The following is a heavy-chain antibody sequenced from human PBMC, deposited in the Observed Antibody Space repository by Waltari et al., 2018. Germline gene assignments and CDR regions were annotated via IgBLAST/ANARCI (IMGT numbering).Heavy chain of an antibody. CDR3: AKEMTTVTSGTDY. V-gene: IGHV3-23*04. CDR1: GFTFNNFA. J-gene: IGHJ4*02. D-gene: IGHD4-17*01. Sequence: VQLVESGGGLVQPGGSLRLACAASGFTFNNFAMTWVRQAPGKGLEWFSTISGSGSSTYYADSVKGRLTISRDNSKNTLHLQMNTLRAEDTAVYYCAKEMTTVTSGTDYWGQGTLVTVSS. CDR2: ISGSGSST.